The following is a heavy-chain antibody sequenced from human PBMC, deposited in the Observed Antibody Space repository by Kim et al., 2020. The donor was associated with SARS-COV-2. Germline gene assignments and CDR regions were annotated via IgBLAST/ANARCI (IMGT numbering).Heavy chain of an antibody. CDR3: ARGGHGGYYYYGMDV. D-gene: IGHD3-10*01. V-gene: IGHV1-69*13. J-gene: IGHJ6*02. Sequence: SVKVSCKASGGTFSSYAISWVRQAPGQGLEWMGGIIPIFGTANYAQKFQGRVTITADESTSTAYMELSSLRSEDTAVYYCARGGHGGYYYYGMDVWGQGTTVTVSS. CDR1: GGTFSSYA. CDR2: IIPIFGTA.